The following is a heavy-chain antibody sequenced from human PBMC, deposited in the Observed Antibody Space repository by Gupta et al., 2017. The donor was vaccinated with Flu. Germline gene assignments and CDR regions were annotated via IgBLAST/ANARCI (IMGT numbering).Heavy chain of an antibody. CDR3: ARQNTGNSWYGGWFDP. CDR2: IYYSGST. V-gene: IGHV4-59*08. CDR1: GGSMSSYY. Sequence: QVQLQVSGPGLVKPAETLSLTCTVSGGSMSSYYWIWIRQPPGKGLEWIGYIYYSGSTNYNPSLKSRVTISVDTSKNQFSLKLSSVTAADTAVYYCARQNTGNSWYGGWFDPWGQGTLVTVSS. J-gene: IGHJ5*02. D-gene: IGHD6-13*01.